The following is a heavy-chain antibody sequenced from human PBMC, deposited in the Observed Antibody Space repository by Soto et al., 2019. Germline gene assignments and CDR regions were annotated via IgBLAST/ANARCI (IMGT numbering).Heavy chain of an antibody. V-gene: IGHV4-4*02. Sequence: QVQLQESGPGLVKPSGTLSLTCTVSGASISSTSSGDWWSWVRQPPGKGLEWIGEIHHSESTNYNPSLKSRVTMSVDKSKNQFSLRLSSVTAADTAVYYCAKMVGATLVDYWGQGTLVTVSS. CDR3: AKMVGATLVDY. CDR2: IHHSEST. D-gene: IGHD1-26*01. J-gene: IGHJ4*02. CDR1: GASISSTSSGDW.